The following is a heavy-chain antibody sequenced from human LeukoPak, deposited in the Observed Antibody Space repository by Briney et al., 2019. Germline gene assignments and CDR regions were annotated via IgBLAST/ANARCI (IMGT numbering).Heavy chain of an antibody. D-gene: IGHD6-19*01. CDR1: GYTFTSYA. J-gene: IGHJ4*02. CDR2: INTNTGNP. Sequence: ASVKVSCKASGYTFTSYAMNWVRQAPGQGLEWMGWINTNTGNPTYAQGFTGRFVFSLDTSVSTAYLQMNSLRAEDTAVYYCAKDQVTAVAGSDYWGQGTLVTVSS. CDR3: AKDQVTAVAGSDY. V-gene: IGHV7-4-1*02.